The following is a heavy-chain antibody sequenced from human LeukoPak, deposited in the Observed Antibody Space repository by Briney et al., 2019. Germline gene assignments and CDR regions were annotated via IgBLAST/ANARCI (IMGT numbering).Heavy chain of an antibody. J-gene: IGHJ3*02. D-gene: IGHD4-23*01. V-gene: IGHV3-21*01. CDR2: ISSSSSYI. CDR1: GFTFSSYS. CDR3: ARDRNYGGNSVPDAFDI. Sequence: GGSLRLSCAASGFTFSSYSMNWVRQAPGKGLEWVSSISSSSSYIYYADSVKGRFTISRDNAKNSLYLQMNSLRAEDTAVYYCARDRNYGGNSVPDAFDIWGQGTMVTVSS.